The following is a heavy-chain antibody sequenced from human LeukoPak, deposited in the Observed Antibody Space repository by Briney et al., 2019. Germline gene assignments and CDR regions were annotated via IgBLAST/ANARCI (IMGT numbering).Heavy chain of an antibody. Sequence: ASVKVSCKASGYTFTSYGISWVRQAPGQGLEWMGWISAYNGNTNYAQKFQGRVTMTRDTSTSTVYMELSSLRSEDTAVYYCARDTYYGDYVYWGQGTLVTVSS. D-gene: IGHD4-17*01. J-gene: IGHJ4*02. CDR3: ARDTYYGDYVY. V-gene: IGHV1-18*01. CDR2: ISAYNGNT. CDR1: GYTFTSYG.